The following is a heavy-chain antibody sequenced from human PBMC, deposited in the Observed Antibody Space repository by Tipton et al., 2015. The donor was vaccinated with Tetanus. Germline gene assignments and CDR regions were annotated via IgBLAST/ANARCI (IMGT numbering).Heavy chain of an antibody. CDR2: ISSSSSTI. Sequence: SLRLSCAASGFTFSSYSMNWVRQAPGKGLEWVSYISSSSSTIYYADSVKGRFTISRDNAKNSLYLQMNSLRDEDTAVYYCASLPGCESSGWFSPGAMDVWGKGTPVSVSS. V-gene: IGHV3-48*02. D-gene: IGHD6-19*01. J-gene: IGHJ6*03. CDR1: GFTFSSYS. CDR3: ASLPGCESSGWFSPGAMDV.